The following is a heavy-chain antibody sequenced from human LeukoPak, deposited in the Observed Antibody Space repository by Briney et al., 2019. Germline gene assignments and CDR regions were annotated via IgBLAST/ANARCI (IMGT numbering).Heavy chain of an antibody. CDR1: GGSISGYY. V-gene: IGHV4-59*01. J-gene: IGHJ1*01. CDR3: ARDAQVGYFQH. CDR2: IYYSGST. Sequence: SETLSLTCTVSGGSISGYYWSWIRQPPGKGLEWIGYIYYSGSTNYNPSLKSRVTISVDTSKNQFSLKLSSVTAADTAVYYCARDAQVGYFQHWGQGTLVTVSS.